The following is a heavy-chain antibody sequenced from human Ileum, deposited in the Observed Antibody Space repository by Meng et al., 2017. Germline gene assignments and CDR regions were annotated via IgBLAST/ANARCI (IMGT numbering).Heavy chain of an antibody. CDR1: GLTFRNHG. CDR3: ATEDHRSGSLNSDFGMNV. D-gene: IGHD3-3*01. CDR2: IWYDGSKK. Sequence: GGSLRLSCAASGLTFRNHGMHWVRQAPGKGLEWVAVIWYDGSKKYHSDSVKGRFTISRDNSKNTLYLQMNSLRAEDTAVYYCATEDHRSGSLNSDFGMNVWGQGTTVTVSS. J-gene: IGHJ6*02. V-gene: IGHV3-33*01.